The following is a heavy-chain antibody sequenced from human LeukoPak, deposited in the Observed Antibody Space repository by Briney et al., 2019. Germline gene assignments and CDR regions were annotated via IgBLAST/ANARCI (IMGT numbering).Heavy chain of an antibody. Sequence: GGSLRLSCAASEFSFSSYSFNWVRQAPGKGLEWLSYISGSGRPIYYADSVKGRFTISRGNAKKSLYLQMNSLRADDTAVYYCARDQTNAFDNWGQGAMVTVSS. CDR1: EFSFSSYS. J-gene: IGHJ3*02. CDR3: ARDQTNAFDN. D-gene: IGHD4-11*01. CDR2: ISGSGRPI. V-gene: IGHV3-48*01.